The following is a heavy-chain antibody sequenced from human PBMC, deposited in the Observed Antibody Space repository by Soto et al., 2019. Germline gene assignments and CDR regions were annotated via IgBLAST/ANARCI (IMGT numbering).Heavy chain of an antibody. D-gene: IGHD2-2*01. CDR2: IIPILGIA. CDR3: ARDRGSNYYYGMDV. V-gene: IGHV1-69*08. J-gene: IGHJ6*02. Sequence: QVQLVQSGAEVKKPGSSVKVSYKASGGTFSSYTISWVRQAPGQGLEWMGRIIPILGIANYAQKFQGRVTITAEKSTSTACMELSSLRSEDTAVYYCARDRGSNYYYGMDVWGQGTTVTVSS. CDR1: GGTFSSYT.